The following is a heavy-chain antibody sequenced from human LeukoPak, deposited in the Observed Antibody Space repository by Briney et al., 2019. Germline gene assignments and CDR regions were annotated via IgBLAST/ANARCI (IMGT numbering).Heavy chain of an antibody. CDR1: GFTFSSYS. Sequence: GGSLRLSCAASGFTFSSYSMNWVRQAPGKGLEWVSSISSSSSYIYYADSVKGRFTISRDNAKNSLYLQMNSLRAEDTALYYCAKAPGPFGELSNWGQGTLVTVSS. CDR3: AKAPGPFGELSN. D-gene: IGHD3-10*01. CDR2: ISSSSSYI. J-gene: IGHJ4*02. V-gene: IGHV3-21*04.